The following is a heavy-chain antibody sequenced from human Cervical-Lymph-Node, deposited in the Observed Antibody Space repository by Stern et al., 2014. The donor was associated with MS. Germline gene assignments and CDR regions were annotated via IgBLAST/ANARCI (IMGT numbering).Heavy chain of an antibody. V-gene: IGHV3-30*03. CDR1: GFTFSSYG. CDR3: HHYYGMDV. J-gene: IGHJ6*02. CDR2: ISYDGSNE. Sequence: QVQLVESGGGVVQPGRSLRLSCAASGFTFSSYGMHWVRQAPGKGLEWVTLISYDGSNEYYADSVKGRFTISRDNSKNTVYLQMNSLRPEDTAVYYCHHYYGMDVWGQGTRVSVSS.